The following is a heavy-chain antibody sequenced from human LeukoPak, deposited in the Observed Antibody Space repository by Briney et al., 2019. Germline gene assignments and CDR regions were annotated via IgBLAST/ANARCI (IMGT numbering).Heavy chain of an antibody. CDR3: VRFSWTTHYYYYYGMDV. Sequence: PGGSLRLSCAASGFTFSSYEMNWVRQAPGKGLEWVSYISSSGSTIYYADSVKGRFTISRDNAKNSLYLQMNSLRAEDTAVYYCVRFSWTTHYYYYYGMDVWGQGTTVTVSS. CDR1: GFTFSSYE. V-gene: IGHV3-48*03. D-gene: IGHD4-17*01. CDR2: ISSSGSTI. J-gene: IGHJ6*02.